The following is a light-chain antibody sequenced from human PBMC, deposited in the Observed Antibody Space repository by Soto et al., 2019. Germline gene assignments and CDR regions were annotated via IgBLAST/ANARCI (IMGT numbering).Light chain of an antibody. CDR2: DND. J-gene: IGLJ3*02. Sequence: QSVSTQPPSVSAAPGQKVTLSCSGSGSNIEKNSVSWYQQVPGTAPKLVIYDNDKRPSEIPDRFSGSKSGTSGTLGITGLQTGDEADYYCATWDNSLSAWVFGGGTKLTVL. CDR3: ATWDNSLSAWV. CDR1: GSNIEKNS. V-gene: IGLV1-51*01.